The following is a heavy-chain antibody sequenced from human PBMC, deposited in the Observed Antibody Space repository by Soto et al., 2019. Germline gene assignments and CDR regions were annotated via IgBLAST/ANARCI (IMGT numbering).Heavy chain of an antibody. Sequence: PSETLSLTCTVSGGSLRGYSWSWIRQSPGKGLEWIGYVYSGGGTNYSPSFMGRVTISVDTTDNQFSLKASDTAMYYCASSPRGYCSSTSCRELGNYYGMDVWGQGTTVTVSS. J-gene: IGHJ6*02. CDR1: GGSLRGYS. D-gene: IGHD2-2*01. V-gene: IGHV4-59*12. CDR3: ASSPRGYCSSTSCRELGNYYGMDV. CDR2: VYSGGGT.